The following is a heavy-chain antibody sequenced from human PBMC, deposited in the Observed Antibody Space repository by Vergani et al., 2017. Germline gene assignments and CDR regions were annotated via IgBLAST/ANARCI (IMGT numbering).Heavy chain of an antibody. D-gene: IGHD3-10*01. CDR2: INAGNGNT. Sequence: QVQLVQSGAEVKKPGASVKVSCKASGYTFTSYAMHWVRQAPGQRLEWMGWINAGNGNTKYSQKFQGRVTITRDTSAITAYMELSSLRSEDTAVYYCARDRLVRGVIIAALGYWGQGTLVTVSS. J-gene: IGHJ4*02. CDR3: ARDRLVRGVIIAALGY. CDR1: GYTFTSYA. V-gene: IGHV1-3*01.